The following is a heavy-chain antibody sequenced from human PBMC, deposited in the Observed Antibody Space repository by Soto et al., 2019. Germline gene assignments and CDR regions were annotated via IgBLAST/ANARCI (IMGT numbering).Heavy chain of an antibody. CDR2: ISSSGSTI. V-gene: IGHV3-11*01. Sequence: PGWSLRLSCAASVFTFIDYYMTWIRQAPGKGLEWVSYISSSGSTIYYADSVKGRFTISRDNAKNSLYLQMNSLRAEDTAVYYCARDVPNPRYYDFWSSTAPLDYWGQGTLVTVSS. D-gene: IGHD3-3*01. CDR1: VFTFIDYY. J-gene: IGHJ4*02. CDR3: ARDVPNPRYYDFWSSTAPLDY.